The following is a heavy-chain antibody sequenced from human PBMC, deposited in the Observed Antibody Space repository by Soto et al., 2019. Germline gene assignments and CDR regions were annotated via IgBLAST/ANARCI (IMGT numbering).Heavy chain of an antibody. CDR3: ARNALTTTVTTPRVYWDY. CDR1: GGSIHIISYF. J-gene: IGHJ4*02. Sequence: PSETLSLTCTVSGGSIHIISYFWGWIRQPPGKGLEWIGSIYHSGITYYNPSLKRRVTISVDTSKNQFSLKVSSVTAADTAVYFCARNALTTTVTTPRVYWDYWGQGALVTVSS. V-gene: IGHV4-39*07. CDR2: IYHSGIT. D-gene: IGHD4-17*01.